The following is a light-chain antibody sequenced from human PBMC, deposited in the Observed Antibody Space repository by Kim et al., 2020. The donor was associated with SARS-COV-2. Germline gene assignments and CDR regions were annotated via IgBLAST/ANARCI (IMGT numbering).Light chain of an antibody. Sequence: QLALTQSPSASASLGASVKLTCTLSNGHYNYAIAWHQQQPGKGPRYLMKVNSDGSHSKGDGIPDRFSGSSSGAERYLTISSLQSDDEADYYCQTWGPGIRVFGGGTKVTVL. CDR2: VNSDGSH. V-gene: IGLV4-69*01. J-gene: IGLJ3*02. CDR1: NGHYNYA. CDR3: QTWGPGIRV.